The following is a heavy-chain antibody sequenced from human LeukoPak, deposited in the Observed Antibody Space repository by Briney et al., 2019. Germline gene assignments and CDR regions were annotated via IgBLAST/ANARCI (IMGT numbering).Heavy chain of an antibody. J-gene: IGHJ3*02. D-gene: IGHD6-13*01. CDR1: GFTFSSYW. CDR3: ASFIARYAFDI. Sequence: NPGGSLRLSCAASGFTFSSYWMSWVRQAPGKGLEWVANIKQDGSEKYYVDSVKDRFTISRDNAKNSLYLQMNSLRAEDTAVYYCASFIARYAFDIWGQGTMVTVSS. CDR2: IKQDGSEK. V-gene: IGHV3-7*01.